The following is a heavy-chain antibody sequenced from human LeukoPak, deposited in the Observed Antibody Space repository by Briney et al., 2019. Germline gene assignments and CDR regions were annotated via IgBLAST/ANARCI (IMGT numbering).Heavy chain of an antibody. CDR2: ISGSGGST. J-gene: IGHJ4*02. CDR3: AKPKRSDSGSSLYFDY. CDR1: GFTFSSYS. Sequence: VGSLRLSCAASGFTFSSYSMNWVRQAPGKGLEWVSAISGSGGSTYYADSVKGRFTISRDNSKNTLYLQMNSLRAEDTAVYYCAKPKRSDSGSSLYFDYWGQGTLVTVSS. V-gene: IGHV3-23*01. D-gene: IGHD2-15*01.